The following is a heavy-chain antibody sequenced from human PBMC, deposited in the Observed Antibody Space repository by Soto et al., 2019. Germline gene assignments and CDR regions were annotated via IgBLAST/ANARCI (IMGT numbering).Heavy chain of an antibody. CDR3: ARHKSNDYITEPFDI. CDR2: IYYSGNT. V-gene: IGHV4-59*01. Sequence: QVQLQESGPGLVKPSETLSLTCAVSGDSINSYYWTWIRQPPGKGLALIGYIYYSGNTNYNPSLKSRVPISLYTSKNQFSLNLRSVTAADTDVYYCARHKSNDYITEPFDISGQGTMVTVSS. D-gene: IGHD3-16*01. J-gene: IGHJ3*02. CDR1: GDSINSYY.